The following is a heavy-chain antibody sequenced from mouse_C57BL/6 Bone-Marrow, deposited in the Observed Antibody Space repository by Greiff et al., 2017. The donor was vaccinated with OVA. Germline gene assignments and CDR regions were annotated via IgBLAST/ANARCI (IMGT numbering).Heavy chain of an antibody. V-gene: IGHV1-81*01. CDR2: IYPSSGNT. J-gene: IGHJ3*01. D-gene: IGHD4-1*01. CDR3: ARGLGEFAY. CDR1: GYTFTSYG. Sequence: VQLQQSGAELARPGASVKLSCKASGYTFTSYGISWVKQRPGQGLEWIGEIYPSSGNTYYNEKFKGKATLTADTSSSTAYMELSSLTSEDSAVYFCARGLGEFAYWGQGTLVTVSA.